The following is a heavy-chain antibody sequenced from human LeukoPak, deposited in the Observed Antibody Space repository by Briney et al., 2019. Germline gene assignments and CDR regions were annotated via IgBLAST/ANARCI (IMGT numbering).Heavy chain of an antibody. V-gene: IGHV3-30*18. CDR3: AKDRVEGKQWLAQFDY. CDR2: ISYDGSKK. Sequence: GGSLRLSCAASGFTFSSYAMHWVRQAPGRGLEWVAVISYDGSKKYYADSVKGRFTISRDDSKNTLYLQMNFLRAEDTAVYYCAKDRVEGKQWLAQFDYWGQGTLVTVSS. CDR1: GFTFSSYA. J-gene: IGHJ4*02. D-gene: IGHD6-19*01.